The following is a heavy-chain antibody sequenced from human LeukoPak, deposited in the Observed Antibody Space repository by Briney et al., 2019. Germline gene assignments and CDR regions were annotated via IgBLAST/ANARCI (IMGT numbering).Heavy chain of an antibody. Sequence: SVKVSYKASGFTFTSSAMQWVRQARGQRLEWIGWIVVGSCNTNYAQKFQERVTITRDMCTSTAYMELSSLGSEDTAVYYCAAVEGGYETPQGPFDYWGQGTLVTVSS. CDR3: AAVEGGYETPQGPFDY. CDR1: GFTFTSSA. D-gene: IGHD5-12*01. J-gene: IGHJ4*02. CDR2: IVVGSCNT. V-gene: IGHV1-58*02.